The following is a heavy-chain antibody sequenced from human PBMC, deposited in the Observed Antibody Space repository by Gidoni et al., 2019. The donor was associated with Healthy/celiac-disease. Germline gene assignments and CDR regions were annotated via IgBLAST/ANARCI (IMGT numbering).Heavy chain of an antibody. V-gene: IGHV1-2*06. J-gene: IGHJ6*02. D-gene: IGHD6-19*01. CDR2: INPNSGGT. CDR3: ALRLAVAGDYGMDV. Sequence: QVQLVQSGAEVKKTGASVKVSCKASGYTFTGYYMHWVRQAPGQGLEWMGRINPNSGGTNYAPKFQGRVTMTRDTSISTAYMELSRLRSDDTAVYYCALRLAVAGDYGMDVWGQGTTVTVSS. CDR1: GYTFTGYY.